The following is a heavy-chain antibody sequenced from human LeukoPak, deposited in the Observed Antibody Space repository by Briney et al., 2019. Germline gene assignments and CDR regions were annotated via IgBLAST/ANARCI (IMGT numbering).Heavy chain of an antibody. J-gene: IGHJ4*02. CDR2: ISYRGST. D-gene: IGHD3-9*01. CDR1: GGSISSGDYY. V-gene: IGHV4-31*03. Sequence: PSETLSLTCTVSGGSISSGDYYWSWIRQHPGKGLEWIGYISYRGSTYYNPSLKSRVTISLDTSKNQFSLKLSSVTAADTATYYCARRFPDDSVDFDFWGQGTLVTVSS. CDR3: ARRFPDDSVDFDF.